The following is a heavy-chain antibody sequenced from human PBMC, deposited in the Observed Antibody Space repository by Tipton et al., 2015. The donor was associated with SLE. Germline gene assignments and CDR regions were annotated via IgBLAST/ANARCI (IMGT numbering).Heavy chain of an antibody. Sequence: SLRLSCAASGLTFSKNWMHWVRQAPGKGLVWVSQINRDGSTTNYADSVKGRFTISRDNAKNTVYLQMNSLRVEDTAVYFCANDKSYAMDVWGQGTTVTVSS. CDR2: INRDGSTT. D-gene: IGHD3-9*01. J-gene: IGHJ6*02. CDR1: GLTFSKNW. CDR3: ANDKSYAMDV. V-gene: IGHV3-74*01.